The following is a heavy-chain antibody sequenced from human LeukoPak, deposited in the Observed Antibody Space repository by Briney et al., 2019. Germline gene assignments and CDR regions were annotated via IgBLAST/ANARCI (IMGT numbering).Heavy chain of an antibody. Sequence: PSETLSLTCTVSGGSISSSTYYWGWLRQPPGKGLEWIESIYYSGSTYYNPSLKSRVTISVDTSKNQFSLKLRSVTAADTAMYYCASSSGFAAFDIWGQGTMVTVSS. CDR1: GGSISSSTYY. CDR3: ASSSGFAAFDI. V-gene: IGHV4-39*07. D-gene: IGHD6-19*01. J-gene: IGHJ3*02. CDR2: IYYSGST.